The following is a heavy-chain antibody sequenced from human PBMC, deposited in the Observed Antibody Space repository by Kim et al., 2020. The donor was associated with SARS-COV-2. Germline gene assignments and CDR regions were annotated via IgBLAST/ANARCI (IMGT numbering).Heavy chain of an antibody. CDR2: TYYRSKWYN. CDR1: GDSVSSNSAA. D-gene: IGHD6-19*01. V-gene: IGHV6-1*01. CDR3: ARVWGGNGWPYAFDI. J-gene: IGHJ3*02. Sequence: SQTLSLTCSISGDSVSSNSAAWNWIRQSPSRGLEWLGRTYYRSKWYNDYAVSVKSRITINPHTSENQFSLQLNSVTPEDTAVYFCARVWGGNGWPYAFDIWGQGTMVTVSS.